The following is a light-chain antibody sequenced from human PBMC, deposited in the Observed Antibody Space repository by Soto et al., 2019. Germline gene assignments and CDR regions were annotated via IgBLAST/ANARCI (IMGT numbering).Light chain of an antibody. V-gene: IGLV1-44*01. CDR3: AAWNDSLNGVV. CDR2: SSN. CDR1: SSNIGSNS. Sequence: QSVLTQPPSASGTPGQRVTISCSGSSSNIGSNSVNWYQQLPGTAPKLLMYSSNQRPSGVPDRFSGSKSGTSASLAISGLKSEDEVDYFCAAWNDSLNGVVFGGGTKLPVL. J-gene: IGLJ2*01.